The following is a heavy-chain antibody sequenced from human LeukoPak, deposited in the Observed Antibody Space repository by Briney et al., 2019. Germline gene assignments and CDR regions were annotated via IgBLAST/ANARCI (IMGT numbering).Heavy chain of an antibody. D-gene: IGHD6-13*01. Sequence: GGSLRLSCAASGFTFSSYAMHWVRQAPGKGLEWVAVISYDGSNKYYADSVKGRFTISRDNSKNTLYLQMNSLRGEDTAVYYCARDIMVRIAAAIYWGQGTLVTVSS. CDR3: ARDIMVRIAAAIY. V-gene: IGHV3-30-3*01. CDR2: ISYDGSNK. CDR1: GFTFSSYA. J-gene: IGHJ4*02.